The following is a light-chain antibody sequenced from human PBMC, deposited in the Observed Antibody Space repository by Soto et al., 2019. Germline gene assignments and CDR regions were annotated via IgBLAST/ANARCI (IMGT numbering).Light chain of an antibody. CDR1: TNDIGAYGY. Sequence: QSALTQPASVSGSPGQSITLSCTGSTNDIGAYGYVSWYQQHQGKAPKLIIYNAIDRTARLSYRFSGYKSGNTASLTLSGLQAEDKADYYCSSYAGTTTLFGGGTKLTVL. CDR3: SSYAGTTTL. J-gene: IGLJ2*01. V-gene: IGLV2-14*01. CDR2: NAI.